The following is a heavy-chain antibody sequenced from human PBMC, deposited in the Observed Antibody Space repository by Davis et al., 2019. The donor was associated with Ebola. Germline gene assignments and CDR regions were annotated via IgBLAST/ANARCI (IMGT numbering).Heavy chain of an antibody. CDR1: GGSINTFY. D-gene: IGHD2-15*01. CDR3: ARGWYCSGGSCYPLDY. CDR2: IYYSGST. Sequence: SETLSLTCTVSGGSINTFYWSWIRQPPGKGLEWIGYIYYSGSTNYNPSLKSRVTISVDTSKNQFSLKLSSVTAADTAVYYCARGWYCSGGSCYPLDYWGQGTLVTVSS. J-gene: IGHJ4*02. V-gene: IGHV4-59*12.